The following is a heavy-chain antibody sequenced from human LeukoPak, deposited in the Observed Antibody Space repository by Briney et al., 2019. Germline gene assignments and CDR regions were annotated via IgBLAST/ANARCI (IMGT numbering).Heavy chain of an antibody. CDR1: GFTFSSYS. CDR3: ARGMIAAAGASNWFDP. Sequence: VGSLRLSCAASGFTFSSYSMNWVRQAPGKGLEWVSSISSSSSYIYYADSVKGRFTISRDNAKNSLYLQMNSLRAEDTAVYYCARGMIAAAGASNWFDPWGQGTLVTVSS. V-gene: IGHV3-21*01. CDR2: ISSSSSYI. J-gene: IGHJ5*02. D-gene: IGHD6-13*01.